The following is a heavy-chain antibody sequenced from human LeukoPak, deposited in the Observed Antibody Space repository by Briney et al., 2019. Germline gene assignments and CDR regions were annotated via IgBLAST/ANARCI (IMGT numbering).Heavy chain of an antibody. Sequence: GASVKVSCKASGYTFTGYSMRWVRQAPGQGLEWMGWINPNSGATNYAQKFQGRVIMTRDTSISTAYMELSRLRSDDTAVYYCARDRVVVTAIRFYWFDPWGQGTLVTVSS. D-gene: IGHD2-21*02. J-gene: IGHJ5*02. V-gene: IGHV1-2*02. CDR2: INPNSGAT. CDR3: ARDRVVVTAIRFYWFDP. CDR1: GYTFTGYS.